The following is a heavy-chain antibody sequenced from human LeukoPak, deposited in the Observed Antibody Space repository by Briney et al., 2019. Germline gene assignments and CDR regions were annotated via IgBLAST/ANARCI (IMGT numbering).Heavy chain of an antibody. CDR2: ISSSSSYI. CDR1: GFTFSSYT. CDR3: ARESSTVVTPNYYYYMDV. J-gene: IGHJ6*03. D-gene: IGHD4-23*01. Sequence: GGSLRLSCAASGFTFSSYTMHWVRQAPGKGLEWVSSISSSSSYIYYADSVKGRFTISRDNAKNSLYLQMNSLRAEDTAVYYCARESSTVVTPNYYYYMDVWGKGTTVTVSS. V-gene: IGHV3-21*01.